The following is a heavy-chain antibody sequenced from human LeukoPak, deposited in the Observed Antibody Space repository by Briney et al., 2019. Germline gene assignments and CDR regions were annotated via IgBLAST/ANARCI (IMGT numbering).Heavy chain of an antibody. Sequence: PGGSLRLSCAASGFTFGDYYMSWIRQAPGKGLDWVSNISSSGSTIYYADSVKGRFTISRDNAKNSLYLQMNSLRAEDTAVYYCARGGTRYTSGWYYFDYWGQGTLVTVSS. CDR2: ISSSGSTI. V-gene: IGHV3-11*01. CDR3: ARGGTRYTSGWYYFDY. D-gene: IGHD6-19*01. J-gene: IGHJ4*02. CDR1: GFTFGDYY.